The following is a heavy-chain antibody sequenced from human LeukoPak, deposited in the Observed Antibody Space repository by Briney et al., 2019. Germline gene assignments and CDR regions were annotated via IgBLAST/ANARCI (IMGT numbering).Heavy chain of an antibody. CDR3: AELGITMIGGV. Sequence: PGGSLRLSCAASRFTLSSYWMSWVRQAPGKGLEWVANIKQDGSEKYYVDSVKGRFTISRDNGKNSLYLQMNSLRAEDTAVYYCAELGITMIGGVWGKGTTVTISS. CDR2: IKQDGSEK. V-gene: IGHV3-7*01. D-gene: IGHD3-10*02. CDR1: RFTLSSYW. J-gene: IGHJ6*04.